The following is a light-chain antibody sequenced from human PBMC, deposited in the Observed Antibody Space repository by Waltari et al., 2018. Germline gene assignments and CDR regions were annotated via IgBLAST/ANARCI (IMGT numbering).Light chain of an antibody. Sequence: EIVLTQSPGTLSLSPGERATLSCRASQSVSRALAWYQQKPGQAPRLLIYAPSSRATDIPDRFSGSGSGTDFSLTISRLEPEDFAVYYCQHYVRLPVTFGQGTKVEIK. J-gene: IGKJ1*01. V-gene: IGKV3-20*01. CDR2: APS. CDR1: QSVSRA. CDR3: QHYVRLPVT.